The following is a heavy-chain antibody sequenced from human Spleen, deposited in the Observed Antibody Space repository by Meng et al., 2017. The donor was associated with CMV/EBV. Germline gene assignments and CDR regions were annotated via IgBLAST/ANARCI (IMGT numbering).Heavy chain of an antibody. CDR1: GGSFSDHY. D-gene: IGHD2-8*02. CDR2: INHRGSP. V-gene: IGHV4-34*01. Sequence: GSLRLSCAVYGGSFSDHYWSWIRQSPGKGLEWIGEINHRGSPNYKPSLRSRVTISVDTSKNQFSLKLTTVTAADTAVYYCARDTGGGRFDYWGQGTLVTVSS. CDR3: ARDTGGGRFDY. J-gene: IGHJ4*02.